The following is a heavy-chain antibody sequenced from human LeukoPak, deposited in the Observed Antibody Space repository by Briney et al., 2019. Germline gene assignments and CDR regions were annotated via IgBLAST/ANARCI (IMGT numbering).Heavy chain of an antibody. Sequence: GGSLRLSCDASGFTFSNYAMNWVRQAPGKGLEWVAVISYDGSNKYYADSVKGRFTISRDNSKNTLYLQMNSLRAEDTAVYYCARDAYQFGSHNWFDPWGQGTLVTVSS. CDR3: ARDAYQFGSHNWFDP. CDR2: ISYDGSNK. D-gene: IGHD3-10*01. V-gene: IGHV3-30*04. J-gene: IGHJ5*02. CDR1: GFTFSNYA.